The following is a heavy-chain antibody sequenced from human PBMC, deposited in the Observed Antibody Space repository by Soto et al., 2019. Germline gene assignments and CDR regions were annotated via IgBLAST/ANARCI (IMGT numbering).Heavy chain of an antibody. D-gene: IGHD2-15*01. J-gene: IGHJ4*02. Sequence: EVQLVESGGGLVKPGGSLRLSCAASGFTFSNAWMSWVRQAPGKGLEWVGRIKSKTDGGTTDYAAPVKGRFTISRDDSKNTLYLQMNSLKTEDTAVYYCTTEDIVVVVAATRQTYYFDYWGQGTLVTVSS. CDR1: GFTFSNAW. CDR3: TTEDIVVVVAATRQTYYFDY. CDR2: IKSKTDGGTT. V-gene: IGHV3-15*01.